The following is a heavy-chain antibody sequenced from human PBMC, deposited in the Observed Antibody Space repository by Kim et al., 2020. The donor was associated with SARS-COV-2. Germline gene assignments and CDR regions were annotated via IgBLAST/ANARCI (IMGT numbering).Heavy chain of an antibody. D-gene: IGHD6-13*01. CDR3: ARDDSSKDDAFDI. J-gene: IGHJ3*02. CDR1: GYTFTSYY. CDR2: INPSGGST. V-gene: IGHV1-46*01. Sequence: ASVKVSCKASGYTFTSYYMHWVRQAPGQGLEWMGIINPSGGSTSYAQKFQGRVTMTRDTSTSTVYMELSSLRSEDTAMYYCARDDSSKDDAFDIWGQGTMVTVSS.